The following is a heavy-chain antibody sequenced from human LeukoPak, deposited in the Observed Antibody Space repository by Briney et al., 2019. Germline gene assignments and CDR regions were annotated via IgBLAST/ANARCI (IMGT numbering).Heavy chain of an antibody. CDR2: ITSIGGST. Sequence: GGSLRLLCSVSGFTFSSYIMHWVRQAPGKGLEYVSAITSIGGSTYYADSVKGRFTISRDNSKNTLYLQMSSLRPEDTAVYYCVKDDSYYYGSGSSNDWGQGTLVTVSS. J-gene: IGHJ4*02. V-gene: IGHV3-64D*06. D-gene: IGHD3-10*01. CDR1: GFTFSSYI. CDR3: VKDDSYYYGSGSSND.